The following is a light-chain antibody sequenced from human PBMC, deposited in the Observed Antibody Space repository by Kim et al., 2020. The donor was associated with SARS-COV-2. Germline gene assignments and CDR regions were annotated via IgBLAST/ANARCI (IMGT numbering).Light chain of an antibody. CDR2: EDD. CDR3: QSYNRDNVI. J-gene: IGLJ2*01. CDR1: SGSIDDNY. Sequence: NFMLTQPHSVSESPGKTVTSSCTRSSGSIDDNYVQRYQQRPGGVPTTVIYEDDQRSSGVSDRFSGSIDNSSNAASLTVSGLRTEDEADYYCQSYNRDNVIFGGGAKLTVL. V-gene: IGLV6-57*04.